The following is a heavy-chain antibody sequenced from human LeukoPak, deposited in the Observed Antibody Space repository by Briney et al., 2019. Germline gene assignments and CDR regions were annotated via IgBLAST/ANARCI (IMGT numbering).Heavy chain of an antibody. CDR3: AKLDVARKQLWPRLVPAPFDY. D-gene: IGHD5-18*01. V-gene: IGHV3-33*06. J-gene: IGHJ4*02. Sequence: GGSLRLSCAASGFTFSSYGMHWVRQAPGKGLEWVAVIWYDGSNKYYADSVKGRFTISRDNSKNTLYLQMNSLRAEDTAVYYCAKLDVARKQLWPRLVPAPFDYWGQGTLVTVSS. CDR2: IWYDGSNK. CDR1: GFTFSSYG.